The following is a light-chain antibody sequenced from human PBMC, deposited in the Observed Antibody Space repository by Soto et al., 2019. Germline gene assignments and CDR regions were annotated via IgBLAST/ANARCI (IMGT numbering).Light chain of an antibody. V-gene: IGKV3-15*01. CDR1: QSVRSK. Sequence: EIVLTHSPGTLSLSPGGRSTLSCRASQSVRSKVAWYQQKPGQAPSLVIYDTYIRATGIPARFSGSGFATEFTLTISSLKPQDFAVYYCEQYNNWFSITFGQGTRLEIK. J-gene: IGKJ5*01. CDR3: EQYNNWFSIT. CDR2: DTY.